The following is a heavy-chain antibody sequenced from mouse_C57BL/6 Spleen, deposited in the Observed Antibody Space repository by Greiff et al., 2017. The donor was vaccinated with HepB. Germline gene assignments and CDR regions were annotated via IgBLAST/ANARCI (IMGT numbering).Heavy chain of an antibody. CDR2: IHPNSGST. CDR1: GFTFPRYW. J-gene: IGHJ3*01. D-gene: IGHD3-2*02. CDR3: ARSDSSGYWFAY. V-gene: IGHV1-64*01. Sequence: QVPLQQPGAELVKPGASVKLSCTASGFTFPRYWMHWVKPRPGQGLEWIGMIHPNSGSTNYNEKFKSKATLTVDTSSSTAYMQLSSLTSEDSAVYYCARSDSSGYWFAYWGQGTLVTVSA.